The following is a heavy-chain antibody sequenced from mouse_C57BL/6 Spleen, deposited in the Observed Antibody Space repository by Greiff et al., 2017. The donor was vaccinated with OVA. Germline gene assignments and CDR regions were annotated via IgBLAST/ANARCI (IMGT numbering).Heavy chain of an antibody. D-gene: IGHD2-4*01. V-gene: IGHV1-52*01. J-gene: IGHJ3*01. CDR2: IDPSDSET. CDR3: ARWYYYDDWFAY. Sequence: VQLQQPGAELVRPGSSVKLSCKASGYTFTSYWMHWVKQRPIQGLEWIGDIDPSDSETHYNQKFKDKATLTVDKSSSTAYMQLSSLTSEDSAVYYCARWYYYDDWFAYWGQGTLVTASA. CDR1: GYTFTSYW.